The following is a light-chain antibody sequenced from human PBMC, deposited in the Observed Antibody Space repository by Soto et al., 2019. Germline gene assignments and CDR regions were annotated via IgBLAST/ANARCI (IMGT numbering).Light chain of an antibody. CDR3: NSYTNISTYV. Sequence: QSVLTQPASVSGSPGQSITISCTGTSSDIGSYNFVSWYQQYPGKAPKLVIYEVSDRPSGVSNRFSGSKSGNTASLTISGLQAEDEADYYCNSYTNISTYVFGTGTKLTVL. V-gene: IGLV2-14*01. CDR1: SSDIGSYNF. J-gene: IGLJ1*01. CDR2: EVS.